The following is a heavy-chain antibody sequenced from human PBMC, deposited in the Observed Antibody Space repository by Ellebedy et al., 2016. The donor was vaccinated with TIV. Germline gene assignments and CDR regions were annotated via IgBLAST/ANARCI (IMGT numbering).Heavy chain of an antibody. Sequence: AASVQVSCKTSEYTFTMYNVHWMRQAPGQGLDWMGRINPSGGSTSYAQKFQGRVTMTGDTSTGTVYMELRSLRSEDTAVYYCAREVEGAYFFDSWGQGTLVTVSS. V-gene: IGHV1-46*01. CDR1: EYTFTMYN. D-gene: IGHD1-26*01. J-gene: IGHJ4*02. CDR2: INPSGGST. CDR3: AREVEGAYFFDS.